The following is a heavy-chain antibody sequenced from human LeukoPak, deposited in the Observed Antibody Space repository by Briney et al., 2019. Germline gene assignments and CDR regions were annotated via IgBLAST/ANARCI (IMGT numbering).Heavy chain of an antibody. V-gene: IGHV3-30*02. D-gene: IGHD6-13*01. CDR2: IRYDGTIK. CDR3: AKDLMPRKRESWSRIPAAGPQPPDY. Sequence: GGSLRLSCAASGFTFSSYGMHWVRQAPGKGLEWVSFIRYDGTIKYYADSVKGRFTISRDNSRNTMYLQMNSVRPEDTAVYYCAKDLMPRKRESWSRIPAAGPQPPDYWGQGTLVTVSS. J-gene: IGHJ4*02. CDR1: GFTFSSYG.